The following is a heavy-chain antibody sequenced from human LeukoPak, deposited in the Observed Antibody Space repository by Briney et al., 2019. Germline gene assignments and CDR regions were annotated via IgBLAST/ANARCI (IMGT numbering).Heavy chain of an antibody. Sequence: PGGSLRLSCAASGFTFSNYEMNWVRQAPGQGLEWVSYISLSGTTIYYADSVKGRFTISRDNAKNSLYLQMNSLRAEDTAVYYCARVGVGTVTTWDYWGHGTLVTVSS. CDR3: ARVGVGTVTTWDY. CDR2: ISLSGTTI. V-gene: IGHV3-48*03. CDR1: GFTFSNYE. D-gene: IGHD4-17*01. J-gene: IGHJ4*01.